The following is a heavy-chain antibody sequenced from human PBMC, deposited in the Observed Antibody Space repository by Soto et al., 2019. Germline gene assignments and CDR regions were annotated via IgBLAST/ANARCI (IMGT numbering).Heavy chain of an antibody. D-gene: IGHD2-2*01. Sequence: QVQLVQSGAEVKKPGASVKVSCKASGYTFTSYAISWVRQAPGQGLEWMGWISAYNGNTNYAHQLQGRVTMTTHTSTSTAYMERGSVRSDVTVVYYCAREGAPAHYWGQGTLVTVSS. CDR1: GYTFTSYA. J-gene: IGHJ4*02. V-gene: IGHV1-18*01. CDR3: AREGAPAHY. CDR2: ISAYNGNT.